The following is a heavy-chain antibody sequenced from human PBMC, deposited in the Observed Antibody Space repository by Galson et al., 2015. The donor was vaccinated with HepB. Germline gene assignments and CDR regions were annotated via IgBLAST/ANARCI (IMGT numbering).Heavy chain of an antibody. J-gene: IGHJ4*02. D-gene: IGHD2-2*01. V-gene: IGHV3-7*03. CDR1: GFTFSNYW. Sequence: LRLSCAASGFTFSNYWMTWVRQAPGRGLEGVANIKQDGSEKYYVDSVKGRFTISRDNAKSSLTLQVNSLRAEDTAVYYCARDRCTSTSCFLDYWGQGTLVTVSS. CDR2: IKQDGSEK. CDR3: ARDRCTSTSCFLDY.